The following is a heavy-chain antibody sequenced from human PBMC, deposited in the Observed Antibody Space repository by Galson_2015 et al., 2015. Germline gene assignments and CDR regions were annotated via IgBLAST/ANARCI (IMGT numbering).Heavy chain of an antibody. J-gene: IGHJ3*02. CDR1: GFTFSSYW. V-gene: IGHV3-7*03. Sequence: SLRLSCAASGFTFSSYWMSWVRQAPGKGLEWVANIKQDGSGKYYVDSVKGRFTISRDNAKNSLYLQMNSLRAEDTAVYYCARDRDYGDYPDAFDIWGQGTMVTVSS. D-gene: IGHD4-17*01. CDR2: IKQDGSGK. CDR3: ARDRDYGDYPDAFDI.